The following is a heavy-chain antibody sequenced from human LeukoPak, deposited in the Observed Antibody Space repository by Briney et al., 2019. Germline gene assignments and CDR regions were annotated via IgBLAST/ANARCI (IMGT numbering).Heavy chain of an antibody. CDR3: ARAYCSGDCYIDY. D-gene: IGHD2-21*02. J-gene: IGHJ4*02. CDR1: GYSFSIYW. V-gene: IGHV5-10-1*01. Sequence: GESLNISCKGSGYSFSIYWIIWVRQMPGKGLELMGRIDPNDSYTIYSPSFQGHVTISTDKSISTAYFQWSSLMASDTAMYYCARAYCSGDCYIDYWGQGTLVTVSS. CDR2: IDPNDSYT.